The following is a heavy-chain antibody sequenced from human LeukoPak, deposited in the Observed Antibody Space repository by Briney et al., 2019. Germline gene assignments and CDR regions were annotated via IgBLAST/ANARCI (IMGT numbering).Heavy chain of an antibody. CDR3: AKSRIVGDITPPFDY. J-gene: IGHJ4*02. CDR1: GFTFSSYA. CDR2: ISGSGDSA. D-gene: IGHD1-26*01. V-gene: IGHV3-23*01. Sequence: PGGSLRLSCAASGFTFSSYAMSWVRQAPGKGLEWVSGISGSGDSAYYADSVKGRFTISRDNFKNTVYLQMNSLRAEDTAVYYCAKSRIVGDITPPFDYWGQGTLVTVSS.